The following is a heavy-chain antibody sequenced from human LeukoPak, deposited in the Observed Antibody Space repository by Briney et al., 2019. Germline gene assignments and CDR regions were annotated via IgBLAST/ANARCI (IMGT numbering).Heavy chain of an antibody. D-gene: IGHD6-19*01. CDR2: FHTRGST. CDR3: ARDRYSSGPRTMVWFDP. Sequence: PSETLSLTCTVSRGSISSGNYYWSWIRQPAGKGLEWIGRFHTRGSTNYNPSLKSRVTISVDTSKNQFSLKLSSVTAADTAVYYCARDRYSSGPRTMVWFDPWGQGTLVTVSS. V-gene: IGHV4-61*02. CDR1: RGSISSGNYY. J-gene: IGHJ5*02.